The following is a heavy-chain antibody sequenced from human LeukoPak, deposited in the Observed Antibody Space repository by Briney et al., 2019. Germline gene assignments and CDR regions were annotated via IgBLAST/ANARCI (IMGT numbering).Heavy chain of an antibody. J-gene: IGHJ6*02. D-gene: IGHD6-19*01. Sequence: SGGSLRLSCAASGFTFSNYDMSCVRQAPGKGLEWVSAISGSGGSTYYADSVKGRFTISRDNSKSTLYLQMSSLRAEDTAVYYCAKASSSGWYSDYYYYGMDVWGQGTTVTVSS. CDR1: GFTFSNYD. CDR2: ISGSGGST. CDR3: AKASSSGWYSDYYYYGMDV. V-gene: IGHV3-23*01.